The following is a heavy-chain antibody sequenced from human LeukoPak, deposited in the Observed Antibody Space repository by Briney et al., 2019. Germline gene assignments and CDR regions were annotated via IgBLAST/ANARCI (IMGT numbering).Heavy chain of an antibody. CDR2: IYYSGST. V-gene: IGHV4-39*01. CDR1: GGSISSSSYY. J-gene: IGHJ5*02. D-gene: IGHD4-17*01. CDR3: ARPKTDYAHWFDP. Sequence: SETLSLTCTVSGGSISSSSYYWGWIRQPPGKGLEWIGSIYYSGSTYYNPSLKSRVTISVDTSKNQFSLKLSSVTAADTAVYYCARPKTDYAHWFDPCGQGTLVTVSS.